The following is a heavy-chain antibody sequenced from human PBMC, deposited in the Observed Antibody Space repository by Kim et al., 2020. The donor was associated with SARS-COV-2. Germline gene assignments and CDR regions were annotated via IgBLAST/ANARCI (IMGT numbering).Heavy chain of an antibody. J-gene: IGHJ6*02. CDR1: GFTFSSYA. V-gene: IGHV3-23*01. CDR3: AKDLKQQLVRNYYYYGMDV. CDR2: ISGSGGST. Sequence: GGSLRLSCAASGFTFSSYAMSWVRQAPGKGLEWVSAISGSGGSTYYADSVKGRFTISRDNSKNTLYLQMNSLRAEDTAVYYCAKDLKQQLVRNYYYYGMDVWGQGTTVTVSS. D-gene: IGHD6-13*01.